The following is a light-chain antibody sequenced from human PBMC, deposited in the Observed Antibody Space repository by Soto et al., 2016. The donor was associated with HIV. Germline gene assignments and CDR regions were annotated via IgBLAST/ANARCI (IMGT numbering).Light chain of an antibody. CDR1: QDVSTY. CDR3: QQYTYFSRT. J-gene: IGKJ1*01. Sequence: DIQMTQSPSAMSASVGDRVIITCRASQDVSTYVAWFQQKAGKVPKRLIYGASNLQSGAHQGSAAVDLGQNSLSPSAACSLMILLTYYCQQYTYFSRTFGQGTKVEIK. V-gene: IGKV1-17*03. CDR2: GAS.